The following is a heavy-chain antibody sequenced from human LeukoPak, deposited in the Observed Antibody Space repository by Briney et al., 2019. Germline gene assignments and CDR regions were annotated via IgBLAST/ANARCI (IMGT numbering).Heavy chain of an antibody. J-gene: IGHJ4*02. CDR2: IRYDGSNK. V-gene: IGHV3-30*02. CDR3: AKERDTAMVTIDY. D-gene: IGHD5-18*01. CDR1: GFTFSSYG. Sequence: PGGSLRLSCAASGFTFSSYGMHWVRQAPGKGLERVALIRYDGSNKYYADSVKGRFTISRDNSKNTLYLQMNSLRAEDTAVYYCAKERDTAMVTIDYWGQGTLVTVSS.